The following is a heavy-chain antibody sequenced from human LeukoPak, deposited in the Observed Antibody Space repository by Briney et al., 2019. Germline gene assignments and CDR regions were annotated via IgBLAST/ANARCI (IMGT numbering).Heavy chain of an antibody. J-gene: IGHJ6*02. CDR2: FDPEDGET. CDR1: GYTLTELS. D-gene: IGHD6-6*01. CDR3: ATEYSSSSARWSYYYYGMDV. V-gene: IGHV1-24*01. Sequence: ASVKVSCKVSGYTLTELSMHWVRQAPGKGLEWMGGFDPEDGETIYAQKFQGRVTMTEDTSTDTAYMELSSLRSEDTAVYYCATEYSSSSARWSYYYYGMDVWGQGTTVTVSS.